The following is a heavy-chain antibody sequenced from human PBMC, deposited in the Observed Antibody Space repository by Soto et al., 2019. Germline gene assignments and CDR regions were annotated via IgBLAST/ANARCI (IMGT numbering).Heavy chain of an antibody. D-gene: IGHD5-18*01. CDR2: ISYDGSNK. J-gene: IGHJ4*02. Sequence: QVQLVESGGGVVQPGRSLRLSCAASGFTFSSYGMHWVRQAPGKGLEWVAVISYDGSNKYYADSVKGRFTISRDNSKNTLYLQMNSLRAEDTAVYSCAKGSRDSYGPTPFDYWGQGTLVTVSS. CDR1: GFTFSSYG. CDR3: AKGSRDSYGPTPFDY. V-gene: IGHV3-30*18.